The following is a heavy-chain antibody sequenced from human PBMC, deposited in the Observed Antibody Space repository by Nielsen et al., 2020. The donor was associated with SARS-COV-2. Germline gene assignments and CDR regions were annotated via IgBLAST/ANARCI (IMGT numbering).Heavy chain of an antibody. Sequence: PGKGLEWIGYIYDSGISYHTPSFESRVTISVDTSKNQFSLKLSSVTAADTAVYYCARETMVRGVIDWFDPWGQGTLVTVSS. D-gene: IGHD3-10*01. CDR3: ARETMVRGVIDWFDP. CDR2: IYDSGIS. V-gene: IGHV4-30-4*01. J-gene: IGHJ5*02.